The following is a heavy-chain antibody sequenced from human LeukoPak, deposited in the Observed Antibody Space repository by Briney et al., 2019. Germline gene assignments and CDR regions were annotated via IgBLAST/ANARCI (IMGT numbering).Heavy chain of an antibody. Sequence: GGSLRLSCATSGFSFTDYPMNWVRQAPGKGLEWISNIRTTAKGIKYGYYADSVKVLFTVYAEDVKNTLYLNLNSLIDDDKEGYYCATDQRYAFDYWGQGILVTVSS. CDR3: ATDQRYAFDY. CDR2: IRTTAKGIKYG. D-gene: IGHD3-9*01. J-gene: IGHJ4*02. CDR1: GFSFTDYP. V-gene: IGHV3-48*02.